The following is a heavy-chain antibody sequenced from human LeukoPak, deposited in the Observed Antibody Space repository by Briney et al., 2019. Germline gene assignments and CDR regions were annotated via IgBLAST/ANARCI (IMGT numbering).Heavy chain of an antibody. D-gene: IGHD6-13*01. V-gene: IGHV4-39*01. J-gene: IGHJ4*02. CDR3: ARRRDSSSWYEEDY. CDR2: IYYSGST. CDR1: GDSISSSSSY. Sequence: PSETLSLTCTVSGDSISSSSSYWGWIRQPPGEGLEWIGSIYYSGSTYYNTSLKSRVTISVDTSKNQFSLRLNSVTAADTAVYFCARRRDSSSWYEEDYWGQGTLVTVSS.